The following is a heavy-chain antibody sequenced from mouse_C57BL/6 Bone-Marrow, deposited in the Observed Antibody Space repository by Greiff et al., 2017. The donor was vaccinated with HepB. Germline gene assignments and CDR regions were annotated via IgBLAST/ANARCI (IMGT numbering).Heavy chain of an antibody. V-gene: IGHV1-5*01. CDR3: TRYGNYPSWFAY. CDR1: GYTFTSYW. J-gene: IGHJ3*01. D-gene: IGHD2-1*01. CDR2: IYPGNSDT. Sequence: EVQLQQSGTVLARPGASVKMSCKTSGYTFTSYWMHWVKQRPGQGLEWIGAIYPGNSDTSYNQKFKGKAKLTAVTSASTAYMELSSLTNEDSAVYYCTRYGNYPSWFAYWGQGTLVTVSA.